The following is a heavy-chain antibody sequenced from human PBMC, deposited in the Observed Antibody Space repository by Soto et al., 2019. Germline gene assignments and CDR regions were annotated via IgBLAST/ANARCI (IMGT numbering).Heavy chain of an antibody. D-gene: IGHD6-19*01. CDR1: GFSFVNYA. V-gene: IGHV3-23*01. J-gene: IGHJ4*02. Sequence: GGSLRLSCAASGFSFVNYAMNWVRQAPGKGLEWVSGLSGSGTSTYYADSVKGRVTISRDNSRDTLFLQMNSLTADDTAVYYCAKATTNGGWFNPFDSWGQGALVTVSS. CDR3: AKATTNGGWFNPFDS. CDR2: LSGSGTST.